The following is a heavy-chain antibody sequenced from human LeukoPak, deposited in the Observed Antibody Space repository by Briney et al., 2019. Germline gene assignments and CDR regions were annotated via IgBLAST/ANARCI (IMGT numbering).Heavy chain of an antibody. Sequence: PGGSLRLSCAASGFTISNYWMHWIRQAPGKGLVWVSRINSDGRSTSYADSVKGRFTISRDNAKNTLYLQMNSLRAEDTAVYFCARGTSTTFDYWGQGTLVTVSS. J-gene: IGHJ4*02. V-gene: IGHV3-74*01. CDR3: ARGTSTTFDY. D-gene: IGHD2/OR15-2a*01. CDR2: INSDGRST. CDR1: GFTISNYW.